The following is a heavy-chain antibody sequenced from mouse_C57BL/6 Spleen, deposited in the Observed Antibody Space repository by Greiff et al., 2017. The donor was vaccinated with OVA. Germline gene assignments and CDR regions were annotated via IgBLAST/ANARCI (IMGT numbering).Heavy chain of an antibody. J-gene: IGHJ3*01. Sequence: QVHVKQSGAELVRPGSSVKLSCKASGYTFTSYWMHWVNQRPIQGLEWIGKIDPSDSETHYTQKYKDKATCTVNKYTSTAYMQLSSLTYEDSAVYCCARSLDGCYLAWFAYWGQGTLVTVSA. CDR3: ARSLDGCYLAWFAY. CDR2: IDPSDSET. V-gene: IGHV1-52*01. D-gene: IGHD2-3*01. CDR1: GYTFTSYW.